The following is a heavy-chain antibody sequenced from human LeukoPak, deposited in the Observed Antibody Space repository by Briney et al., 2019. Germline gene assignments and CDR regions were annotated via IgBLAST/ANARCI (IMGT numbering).Heavy chain of an antibody. CDR2: MNPNSGNT. J-gene: IGHJ6*02. CDR1: GYTFTSYD. D-gene: IGHD1-26*01. V-gene: IGHV1-8*01. CDR3: TRVPVGAYYYYYYGMDV. Sequence: GASVKVSCKASGYTFTSYDINWVRQATGQGLEWMGWMNPNSGNTGYAQKFQGRVTMTRNTFISTAYMELSSLRSEDTAVYYCTRVPVGAYYYYYYGMDVWGQGTTVTVSS.